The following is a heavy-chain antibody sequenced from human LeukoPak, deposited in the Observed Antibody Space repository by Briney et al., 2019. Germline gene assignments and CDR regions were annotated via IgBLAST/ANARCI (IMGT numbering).Heavy chain of an antibody. D-gene: IGHD3-22*01. V-gene: IGHV3-23*01. CDR1: GFTFSSYA. Sequence: GGSLRLSCAASGFTFSSYAMSWVRQAPGKGLEWVSVISGSGGSTYYADSVKGRFTISRDNSKNTLYLQMNSLRAEDTAVYDCAKSLMSGYYYYFHYWGQGTLVTVSS. CDR2: ISGSGGST. J-gene: IGHJ4*02. CDR3: AKSLMSGYYYYFHY.